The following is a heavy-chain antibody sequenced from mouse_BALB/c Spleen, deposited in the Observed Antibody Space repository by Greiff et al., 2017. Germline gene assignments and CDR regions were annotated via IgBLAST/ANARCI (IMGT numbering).Heavy chain of an antibody. Sequence: EVQLQQSGTVLARPGASVKMSCKASGYPFTSYWMHWVKQRPGQGLEWIGAIYPGNSDTSYNQKFKGKAKLTAVTSTSTAYMELSSLTNEDSAVYYWTRGGYYSSFDYWGQGTTLTVSS. J-gene: IGHJ2*01. CDR3: TRGGYYSSFDY. D-gene: IGHD2-3*01. CDR2: IYPGNSDT. V-gene: IGHV1-5*01. CDR1: GYPFTSYW.